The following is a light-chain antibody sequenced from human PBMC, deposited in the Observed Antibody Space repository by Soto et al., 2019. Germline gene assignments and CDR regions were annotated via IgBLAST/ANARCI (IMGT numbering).Light chain of an antibody. CDR3: SSYSISSTLGV. CDR2: DVS. J-gene: IGLJ2*01. Sequence: QSALTQPASVCGSPGQSITISCTGTSSDVGSYNYVSWYQQHPGKAPKLMIYDVSNRPSGVSNRFSGSKSGNTASLTISGLQAEDEADYYCSSYSISSTLGVFGGGTKLTVL. V-gene: IGLV2-14*01. CDR1: SSDVGSYNY.